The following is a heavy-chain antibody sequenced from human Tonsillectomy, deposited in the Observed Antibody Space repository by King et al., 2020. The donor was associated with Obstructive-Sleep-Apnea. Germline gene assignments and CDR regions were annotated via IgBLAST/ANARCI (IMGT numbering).Heavy chain of an antibody. CDR1: GYSFGSHA. Sequence: QVQLVQSGAEVQKPGSSVKVSCKTSGYSFGSHAISWVRQAPGQGLEWMGGIIPIFGIPNSAQKFQGRVTFVADESTSTAYMELRNLRSEDTAVYYCARDIGNFSDYLDYWGQGTLVTVSS. D-gene: IGHD1-26*01. CDR3: ARDIGNFSDYLDY. V-gene: IGHV1-69*01. CDR2: IIPIFGIP. J-gene: IGHJ4*02.